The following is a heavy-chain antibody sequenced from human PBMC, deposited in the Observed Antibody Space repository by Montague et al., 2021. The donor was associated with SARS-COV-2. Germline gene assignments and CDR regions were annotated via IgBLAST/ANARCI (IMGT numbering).Heavy chain of an antibody. Sequence: CAISGDSVASNNAACNWNRQSPSRGLEWLGRTYYRSKWYNDYAVSVKSRITINPDTSKNQISLQLNSVTPEDTAVYYCARTSASSDYWGQGTLVTVSS. D-gene: IGHD1-26*01. CDR3: ARTSASSDY. J-gene: IGHJ4*02. V-gene: IGHV6-1*01. CDR1: GDSVASNNAA. CDR2: TYYRSKWYN.